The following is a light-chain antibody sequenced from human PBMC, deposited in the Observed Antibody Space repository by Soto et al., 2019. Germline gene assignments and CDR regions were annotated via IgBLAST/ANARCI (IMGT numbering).Light chain of an antibody. CDR3: SSYTSATTYV. Sequence: QSALTQPASVSGSPGQSITISCTGTSSDVGAYSYDSWYQQYPGEAPKVIIYDVGHRPAGVSNRFSGSKSGNTASLTISGLQTQDEADYYCSSYTSATTYVFGTGTKVTVL. CDR2: DVG. V-gene: IGLV2-14*01. J-gene: IGLJ1*01. CDR1: SSDVGAYSY.